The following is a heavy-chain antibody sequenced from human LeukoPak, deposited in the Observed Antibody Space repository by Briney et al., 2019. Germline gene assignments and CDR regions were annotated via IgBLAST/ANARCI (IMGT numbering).Heavy chain of an antibody. D-gene: IGHD6-6*01. V-gene: IGHV1-18*01. Sequence: ASVKVSCKASGYTFTSYGISWVRQAPGQGLEWMGWISAYNGNTNYAQKLQGRVTMTTDTSTSTAYMELRSLRSNDTAVYYCARDRPVELGHLFDYWGQGTLVTVSS. CDR3: ARDRPVELGHLFDY. CDR1: GYTFTSYG. CDR2: ISAYNGNT. J-gene: IGHJ4*02.